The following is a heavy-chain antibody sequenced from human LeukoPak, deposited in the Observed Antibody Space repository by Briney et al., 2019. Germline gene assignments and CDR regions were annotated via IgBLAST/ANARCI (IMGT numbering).Heavy chain of an antibody. CDR1: GYIFTGYY. CDR3: ARSQSEVGSLGELSKVIDY. V-gene: IGHV1-2*02. CDR2: INPNIDGA. D-gene: IGHD3-16*02. Sequence: ASVKVSCKASGYIFTGYYMHWVRPAPGQGVEWMGWINPNIDGANNAQKFQGRVTMTRDTSSSTACMERSRLRSDDTAVYYCARSQSEVGSLGELSKVIDYWGQGTLATVSS. J-gene: IGHJ4*02.